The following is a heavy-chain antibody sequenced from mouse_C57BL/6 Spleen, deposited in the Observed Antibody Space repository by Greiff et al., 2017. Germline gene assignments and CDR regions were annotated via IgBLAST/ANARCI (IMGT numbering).Heavy chain of an antibody. CDR3: ARDRAYYGSGGFAY. D-gene: IGHD1-1*01. Sequence: EVHLVESEGGLVQPGSSMKLSCTASGFTFRDYYMAWVRQVPEKGLEWVANINYDGSSTYYLDSLKSRFIISRDNAKNILYLQMSSLKSEDTATYYCARDRAYYGSGGFAYWGQGTLVTVSA. V-gene: IGHV5-16*01. CDR1: GFTFRDYY. CDR2: INYDGSST. J-gene: IGHJ3*01.